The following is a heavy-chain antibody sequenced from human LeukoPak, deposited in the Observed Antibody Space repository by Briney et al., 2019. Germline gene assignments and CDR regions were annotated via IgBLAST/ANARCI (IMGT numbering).Heavy chain of an antibody. D-gene: IGHD2-2*01. J-gene: IGHJ4*02. CDR2: ISGSGGST. V-gene: IGHV3-23*01. Sequence: GGSLRLSCAASGFTFSSYAMSWVRQAPGKGLEWVSAISGSGGSTYYADSVKGRFTISRDNSKNTLYLQMNSLRAEDTAVYYCATRRGYCSSTSCYGTDYWGQGTLVTVSS. CDR1: GFTFSSYA. CDR3: ATRRGYCSSTSCYGTDY.